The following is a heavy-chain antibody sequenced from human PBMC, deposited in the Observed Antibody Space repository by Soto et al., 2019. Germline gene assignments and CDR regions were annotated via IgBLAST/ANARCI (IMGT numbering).Heavy chain of an antibody. V-gene: IGHV4-59*01. CDR2: IYYSGST. CDR3: ARAPLDIVVVPAAATIYYYYYMDV. Sequence: QVQLQESGPGLVKPSETLSLTCTVSGGSISSYYWSWIRQPPGKGLEWIGYIYYSGSTNYNPSLKSRVTISVDTSKNQFSLKLSSVTAADTAVYYCARAPLDIVVVPAAATIYYYYYMDVWGKGTTVTVSS. CDR1: GGSISSYY. J-gene: IGHJ6*03. D-gene: IGHD2-2*01.